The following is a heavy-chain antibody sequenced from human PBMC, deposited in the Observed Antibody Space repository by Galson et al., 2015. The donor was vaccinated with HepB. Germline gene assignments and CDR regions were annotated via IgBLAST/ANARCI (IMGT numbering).Heavy chain of an antibody. CDR1: GFTFSNYW. CDR3: ARDRVAAGGGDWFDP. CDR2: IKEDGSEK. J-gene: IGHJ5*02. D-gene: IGHD6-13*01. V-gene: IGHV3-7*01. Sequence: SLRLSCAASGFTFSNYWMSWVRQGPGKGLEWVANIKEDGSEKYYVDSVKGRFTISRDNAKNSLWLQMHSLTAEDTAVYYCARDRVAAGGGDWFDPWGQGTLVTVSS.